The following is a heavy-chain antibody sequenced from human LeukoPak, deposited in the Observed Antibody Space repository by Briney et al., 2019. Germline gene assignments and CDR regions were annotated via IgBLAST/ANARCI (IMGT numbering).Heavy chain of an antibody. V-gene: IGHV3-23*01. Sequence: GGSLRLSCAASGFTFSSYGMSWVRQAPGKGLEWVSAISGSGGSTYYADSVKGRFTISRDNSKNTLYLQMHSLRAEDTAAYYCAKAGSIRFDYWGQGTLVTVSS. CDR2: ISGSGGST. J-gene: IGHJ4*02. CDR3: AKAGSIRFDY. CDR1: GFTFSSYG. D-gene: IGHD1-26*01.